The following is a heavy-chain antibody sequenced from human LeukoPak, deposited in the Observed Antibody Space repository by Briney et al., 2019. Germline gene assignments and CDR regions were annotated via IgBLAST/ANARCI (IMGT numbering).Heavy chain of an antibody. CDR2: ISSSSSYI. V-gene: IGHV3-21*01. CDR1: GFTFSSYS. Sequence: GGSLRLSCAASGFTFSSYSMNWVRQAPGKGLEWVSSISSSSSYIYYADSVKGRFTISRDNAKNSLYLQMNSLRAEDTAVYYCARTYSSGWYVSFLFDYWGQGTLVTVSS. D-gene: IGHD6-19*01. J-gene: IGHJ4*02. CDR3: ARTYSSGWYVSFLFDY.